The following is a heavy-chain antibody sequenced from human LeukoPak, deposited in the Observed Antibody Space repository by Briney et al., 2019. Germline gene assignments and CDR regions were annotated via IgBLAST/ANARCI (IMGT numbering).Heavy chain of an antibody. Sequence: ASVKVSCKASGYTFTSYGISWVRQAPGQGLEWMGWISAYNGNTSYAQKLQGRVTMTTDTSTSTAYMELRSLRSDDTAVYYCARVSTYCGGDCYSILVDYWGQGTLVTVSS. CDR3: ARVSTYCGGDCYSILVDY. V-gene: IGHV1-18*01. CDR2: ISAYNGNT. D-gene: IGHD2-21*02. J-gene: IGHJ4*02. CDR1: GYTFTSYG.